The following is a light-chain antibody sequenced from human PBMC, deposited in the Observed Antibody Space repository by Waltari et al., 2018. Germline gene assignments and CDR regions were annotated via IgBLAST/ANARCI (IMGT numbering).Light chain of an antibody. CDR1: QSVTSIS. V-gene: IGKV3-20*01. Sequence: EIVLTQSPGTLSLSPGARATLSCRASQSVTSISLTWYQQKVGQAPRLLIYGTSRRATGSPDRFSGSGSGTDFTLTSSRLEPEDFAVYYCQQYDGEVVTFGGGTKVEI. CDR3: QQYDGEVVT. J-gene: IGKJ4*01. CDR2: GTS.